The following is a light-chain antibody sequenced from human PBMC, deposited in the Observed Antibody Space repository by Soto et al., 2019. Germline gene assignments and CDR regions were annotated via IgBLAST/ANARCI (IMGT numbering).Light chain of an antibody. V-gene: IGKV1-33*01. CDR1: QDISNF. Sequence: DIQMTQSPSSLSASVGDRVTITCQASQDISNFLNWYHQTPGKAPRLLIYDVSSLQPGVASRFSGSRSGTDFSLTINSLQPEDIGTFYCQQYDKQPVTFGGGTKVDSK. CDR3: QQYDKQPVT. CDR2: DVS. J-gene: IGKJ4*02.